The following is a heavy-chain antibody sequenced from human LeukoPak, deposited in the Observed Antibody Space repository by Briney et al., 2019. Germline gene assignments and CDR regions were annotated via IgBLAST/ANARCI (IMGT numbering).Heavy chain of an antibody. J-gene: IGHJ4*02. Sequence: PSETLSLTCTVSGGSISSYYWSWIRQPPGKGLEWIGYIYYSGSTNYNPPLKSRVTISVDTSKNQFSLKLSSVTAADTAVYYCARHVSSSSSAFDYWGQGTLVTVSS. CDR2: IYYSGST. D-gene: IGHD6-6*01. V-gene: IGHV4-59*08. CDR1: GGSISSYY. CDR3: ARHVSSSSSAFDY.